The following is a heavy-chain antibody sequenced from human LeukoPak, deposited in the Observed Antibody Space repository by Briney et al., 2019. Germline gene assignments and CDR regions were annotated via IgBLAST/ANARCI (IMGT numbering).Heavy chain of an antibody. V-gene: IGHV3-7*01. Sequence: GGSLRLSCAASGFTFSSYWMTWVRQASGKGLEWVANIKQDGSEKYYVDSVKGRFTISRDNAKNSLYLQMNSLRAEDTAIYYCTRDVLYYYYMDVWGKGTTVTVSS. CDR1: GFTFSSYW. CDR3: TRDVLYYYYMDV. CDR2: IKQDGSEK. J-gene: IGHJ6*03.